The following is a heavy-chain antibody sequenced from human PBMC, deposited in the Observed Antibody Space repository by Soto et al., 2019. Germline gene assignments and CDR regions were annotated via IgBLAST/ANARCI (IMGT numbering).Heavy chain of an antibody. Sequence: GESLKISCKGSGYSFTSYWIGWVRQMPGKGLEWMGIIYPGDSDTRYSPSFQGQVTISADKSISTAYLQWSSLKASDTAMYYCARLEYSSSLYYYYVMDVWGQGSTVTVSS. CDR2: IYPGDSDT. V-gene: IGHV5-51*01. J-gene: IGHJ6*02. CDR3: ARLEYSSSLYYYYVMDV. CDR1: GYSFTSYW. D-gene: IGHD6-13*01.